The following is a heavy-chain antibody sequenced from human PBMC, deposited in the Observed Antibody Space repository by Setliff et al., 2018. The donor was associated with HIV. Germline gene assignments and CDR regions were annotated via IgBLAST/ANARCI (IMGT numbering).Heavy chain of an antibody. CDR2: VIPGGST. Sequence: SETLSLTCAVYGGSFSGYYWSWIRQPPGKGLEWIGEVIPGGSTNYNPSLKSRVTISVDTSKNQFSLKLSSVTAADTAVYYCARRAGYSLDYWGQGTLVTVSS. D-gene: IGHD3-22*01. CDR1: GGSFSGYY. V-gene: IGHV4-34*12. J-gene: IGHJ4*02. CDR3: ARRAGYSLDY.